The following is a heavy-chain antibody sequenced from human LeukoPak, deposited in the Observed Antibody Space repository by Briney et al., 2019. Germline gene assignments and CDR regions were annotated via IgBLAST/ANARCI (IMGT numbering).Heavy chain of an antibody. CDR2: IYYSGST. V-gene: IGHV4-30-4*07. Sequence: SQTLSLTCAVSGGSISSGGYSWSWIRQPPGKGLEWIGYIYYSGSTYYNPSLKSRVTISVDTSKNQFSLKLSSVTAADTAVYYCARGTGSGYYQRRYDAFDIWGQGTMVTVSP. CDR1: GGSISSGGYS. D-gene: IGHD3-22*01. J-gene: IGHJ3*02. CDR3: ARGTGSGYYQRRYDAFDI.